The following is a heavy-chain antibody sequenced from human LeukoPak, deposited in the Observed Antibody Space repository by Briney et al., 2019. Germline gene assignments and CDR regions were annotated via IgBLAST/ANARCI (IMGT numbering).Heavy chain of an antibody. D-gene: IGHD1-26*01. CDR2: INEDGSIT. CDR1: GFTFRTYW. CDR3: GRDLGGRSGY. Sequence: GGSLRLSCAVSGFTFRTYWMHWVRQVPGEGLVWVSRINEDGSITNYADSVKGRFSISRDNAKNTLHLQMNSLRAEDTAVYYCGRDLGGRSGYWGQGTLVTVSS. V-gene: IGHV3-74*01. J-gene: IGHJ4*02.